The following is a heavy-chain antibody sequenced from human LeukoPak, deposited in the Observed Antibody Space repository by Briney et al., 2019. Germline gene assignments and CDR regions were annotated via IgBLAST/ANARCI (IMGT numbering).Heavy chain of an antibody. J-gene: IGHJ6*03. CDR2: ISAYNGNT. D-gene: IGHD3-9*01. CDR1: GYTFTSYD. Sequence: ASVKVSCKASGYTFTSYDINWVRQATGQGLEWMGWISAYNGNTNYAQKLQGRVTMTTDTSTSTAYMELRSLRSDDTAVYYCARDDRWFYYMDVWGKGTTVTISS. V-gene: IGHV1-18*01. CDR3: ARDDRWFYYMDV.